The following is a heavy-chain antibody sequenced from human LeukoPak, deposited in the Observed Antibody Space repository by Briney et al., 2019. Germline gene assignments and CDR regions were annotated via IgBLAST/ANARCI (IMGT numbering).Heavy chain of an antibody. V-gene: IGHV1-2*02. CDR2: VNPNSGCT. CDR1: GYTFTGYY. J-gene: IGHJ5*02. Sequence: ASVKVSCKASGYTFTGYYMHWVRQAPGQGLEWMGWVNPNSGCTNYAQKYQGRVTMTRETSISTSYMELSRLRSDDTGVYYCAMSPIVVVPAAMPFWFDPWGQGTLVTVSS. D-gene: IGHD2-2*01. CDR3: AMSPIVVVPAAMPFWFDP.